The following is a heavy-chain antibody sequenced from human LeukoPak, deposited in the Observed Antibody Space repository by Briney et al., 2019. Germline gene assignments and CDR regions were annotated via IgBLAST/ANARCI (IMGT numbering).Heavy chain of an antibody. CDR3: ARGHYDFWSGYSDY. V-gene: IGHV1-2*02. D-gene: IGHD3-3*01. Sequence: ASVTVSCKASGGTFSSYAISWVRQAPGQGLEWMGWINPNSGGTTYAQKFQGRVTMTRDTSISTAYMELSRLRSDDTAVYYCARGHYDFWSGYSDYWGQGTLVTVSS. CDR1: GGTFSSYA. J-gene: IGHJ4*02. CDR2: INPNSGGT.